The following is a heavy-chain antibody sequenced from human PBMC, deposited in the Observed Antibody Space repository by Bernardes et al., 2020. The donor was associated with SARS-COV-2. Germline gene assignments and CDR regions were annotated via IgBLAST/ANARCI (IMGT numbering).Heavy chain of an antibody. CDR1: GFTFSSHA. D-gene: IGHD5-12*01. CDR3: AKDVSGQDYFFYGMDV. CDR2: SFSGDNGGT. J-gene: IGHJ6*02. V-gene: IGHV3-23*01. Sequence: VGSLRLSCAASGFTFSSHAMTWVRQAPGKGLEWVSTSFSGDNGGTYYGESVKGRFTISRDTSKSTLYLQMDRLRVENTALYFCAKDVSGQDYFFYGMDVWGQGTTVTGS.